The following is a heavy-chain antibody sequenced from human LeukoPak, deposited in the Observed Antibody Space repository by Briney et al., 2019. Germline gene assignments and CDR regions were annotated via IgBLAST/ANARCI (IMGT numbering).Heavy chain of an antibody. D-gene: IGHD7-27*01. CDR1: GFTFSTYG. Sequence: PGGSMRLSCAASGFTFSTYGMHWVRQAPGKGLEWVAVVSYDASSTYYADSVKGRFTISRDNSKNTLYLQMNSLRSDDTAVYYCTKAQPPRHELGNFYFDYWGQRTLVTVSS. V-gene: IGHV3-30*18. CDR2: VSYDASST. CDR3: TKAQPPRHELGNFYFDY. J-gene: IGHJ4*02.